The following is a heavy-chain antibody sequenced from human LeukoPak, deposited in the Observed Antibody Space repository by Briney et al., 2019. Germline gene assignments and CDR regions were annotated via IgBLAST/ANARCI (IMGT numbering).Heavy chain of an antibody. CDR2: ISVSGTTM. V-gene: IGHV3-11*04. CDR3: ARDVLRYFDWPLDY. D-gene: IGHD3-9*01. CDR1: GFTFTDYY. Sequence: PGVSLRLSCATSGFTFTDYYMSWIRQAPGKGLEWVSYISVSGTTMYYADSVKGRFTLSRDNAKNSLYLQMNSLRAEDTAVYYCARDVLRYFDWPLDYWGQGTLVTVSS. J-gene: IGHJ4*02.